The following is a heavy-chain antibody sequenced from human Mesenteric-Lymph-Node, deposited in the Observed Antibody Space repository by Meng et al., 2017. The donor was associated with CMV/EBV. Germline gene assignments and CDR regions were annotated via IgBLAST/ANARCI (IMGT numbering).Heavy chain of an antibody. Sequence: LQLQVSGPGLVKPSETLSLPCTCSGGSLSIRSYYWCWIRQPPGKGLEWIGSIYYSGSTYYNPSLKSRVTISVDTSKNQFSLKLSSVTAADTAVYYCARPHYYGSGSSPWFDPWGQGTLVTVSS. V-gene: IGHV4-39*01. CDR2: IYYSGST. D-gene: IGHD3-10*01. J-gene: IGHJ5*02. CDR3: ARPHYYGSGSSPWFDP. CDR1: GGSLSIRSYY.